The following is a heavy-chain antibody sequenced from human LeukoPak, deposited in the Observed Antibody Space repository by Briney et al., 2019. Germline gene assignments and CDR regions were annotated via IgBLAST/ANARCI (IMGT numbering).Heavy chain of an antibody. V-gene: IGHV1-46*01. CDR3: AKDKVATMSHLNY. J-gene: IGHJ4*02. D-gene: IGHD5-12*01. CDR1: GYTFTNYY. Sequence: PWASVKVSCKASGYTFTNYYIHWVRQAPGQGLEWMGIINPIGGTTNYAPKFQGRVTMTRDTSTSTVYMELSSLLSDDTAVYYCAKDKVATMSHLNYWGQGTLVTVSS. CDR2: INPIGGTT.